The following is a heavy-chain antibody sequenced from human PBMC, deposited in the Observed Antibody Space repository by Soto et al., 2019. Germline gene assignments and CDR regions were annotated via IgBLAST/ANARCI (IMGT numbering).Heavy chain of an antibody. CDR3: ARDSGDYYDDSNRPYNAFDK. D-gene: IGHD3-22*01. J-gene: IGHJ3*02. V-gene: IGHV1-46*03. Sequence: QVQLVQSGAEVREPGASVKVSCKASVHTFTNYYIQWVRQAPGQGLEWMGMINPRGGNTVYTERFQGRVTMTRDTSTNTVYMELSSLRPEDTAVYYCARDSGDYYDDSNRPYNAFDKVGQGTLVTVSS. CDR2: INPRGGNT. CDR1: VHTFTNYY.